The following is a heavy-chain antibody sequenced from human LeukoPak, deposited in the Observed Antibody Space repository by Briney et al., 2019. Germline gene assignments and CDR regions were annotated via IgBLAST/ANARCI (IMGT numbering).Heavy chain of an antibody. CDR1: GFIFTNYA. D-gene: IGHD3-22*01. CDR3: ARRPRDTSGYYLGAFHD. V-gene: IGHV3-23*01. CDR2: IGASGADT. J-gene: IGHJ3*01. Sequence: GGSLRLSCAASGFIFTNYAMSWVRQAPGKGLEWVSVIGASGADTYYSDSVKGRFTVSRDNSQNTLFLHMSSLRAEDTAVYFCARRPRDTSGYYLGAFHDWGQGTTVTVSS.